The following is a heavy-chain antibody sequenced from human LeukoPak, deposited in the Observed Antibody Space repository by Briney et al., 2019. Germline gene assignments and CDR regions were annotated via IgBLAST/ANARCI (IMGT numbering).Heavy chain of an antibody. CDR1: GFTISSCA. Sequence: GGSLTLSCAASGFTISSCAMNWDRQAPGPGQGLVSGIDGSRGSPYYADYVKGRFTISRDNPKNTLYLQMNSLRADDTAVYYCAKSQKWAGGVDFDYWGQGTLVTVSS. D-gene: IGHD3-16*01. CDR2: IDGSRGSP. CDR3: AKSQKWAGGVDFDY. J-gene: IGHJ4*02. V-gene: IGHV3-23*01.